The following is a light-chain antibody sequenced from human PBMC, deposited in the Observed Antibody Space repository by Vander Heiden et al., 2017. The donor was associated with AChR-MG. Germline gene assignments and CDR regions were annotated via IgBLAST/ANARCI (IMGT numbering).Light chain of an antibody. Sequence: EIVLTQSPATLSLSPGERATLSCRASQSVSSYLAWYQQKPGQAPRLLIFDMSNRATGIPARFSGSGSGTDFTLTISSLEPEDFAVYYCQQRGNWPETFGQGTKVEIK. CDR1: QSVSSY. J-gene: IGKJ1*01. V-gene: IGKV3-11*01. CDR3: QQRGNWPET. CDR2: DMS.